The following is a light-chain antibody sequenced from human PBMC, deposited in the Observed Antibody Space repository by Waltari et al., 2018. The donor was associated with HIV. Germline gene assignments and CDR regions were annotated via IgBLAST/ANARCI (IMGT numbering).Light chain of an antibody. CDR1: SSDVGSYNT. CDR2: EGS. CDR3: CSYAGTNWV. J-gene: IGLJ3*02. Sequence: QSALTQPASVSGSPGQSITISCTGTSSDVGSYNTVSWYQQHPGKAPKLMIYEGSKRPSGVSNRFSGSKSGNTASLTISGLQAEDEADYYCCSYAGTNWVFGGGTKLTVL. V-gene: IGLV2-23*01.